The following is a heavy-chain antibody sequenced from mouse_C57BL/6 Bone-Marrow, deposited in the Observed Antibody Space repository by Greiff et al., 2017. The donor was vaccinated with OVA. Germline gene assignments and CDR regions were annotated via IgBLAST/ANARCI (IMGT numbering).Heavy chain of an antibody. V-gene: IGHV1-39*01. CDR1: GYSFTDYN. CDR2: INPNYGTT. D-gene: IGHD1-1*01. Sequence: VQLKQSGPELVKPGASVKISCKASGYSFTDYNMNWVKQSIGKSLEWIGVINPNYGTTSYNQKFKGKATLTVDQSSSTAYMQLNSLTSEDSAVYSCAFYYGSSYSYFDVWGSGTAVTVSS. CDR3: AFYYGSSYSYFDV. J-gene: IGHJ1*01.